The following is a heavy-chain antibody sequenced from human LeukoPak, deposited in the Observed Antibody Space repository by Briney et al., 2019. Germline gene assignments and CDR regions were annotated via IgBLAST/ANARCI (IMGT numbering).Heavy chain of an antibody. V-gene: IGHV4-59*08. CDR2: IYYSGST. Sequence: SETLSLTCTVSGGSISSYYWSWIRQPPGKGLELIGYIYYSGSTNYNPSLKSRVTISVDTSKNQFSLKLSSVTAADTAVYYCATLAYCGGDCYEFDYWGQGTLVTVSS. CDR3: ATLAYCGGDCYEFDY. CDR1: GGSISSYY. J-gene: IGHJ4*02. D-gene: IGHD2-21*02.